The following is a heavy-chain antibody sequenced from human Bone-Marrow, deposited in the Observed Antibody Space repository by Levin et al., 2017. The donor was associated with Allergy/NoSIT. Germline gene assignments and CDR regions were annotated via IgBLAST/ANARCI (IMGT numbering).Heavy chain of an antibody. J-gene: IGHJ3*01. CDR2: ISYDESKK. D-gene: IGHD4-11*01. Sequence: GGSLRLSCTGSGFLFSYYAIHWVRQAPGKGLEGVAVISYDESKKYYRDSVKGRFTISRDNSKNTVYLQMDSLRDDDTAMYYCAKETTGGVARRVGTFDVWGQGTMVTVSS. CDR1: GFLFSYYA. V-gene: IGHV3-30*18. CDR3: AKETTGGVARRVGTFDV.